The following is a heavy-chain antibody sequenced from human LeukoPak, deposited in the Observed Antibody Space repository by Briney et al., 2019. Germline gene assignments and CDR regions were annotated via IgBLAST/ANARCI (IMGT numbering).Heavy chain of an antibody. D-gene: IGHD2-15*01. Sequence: SETLSLTCTVSGGSISTSSYYWGWIRQPPGKGLEWIGSIYYSGGTYYNPSLKSRVTISVDTSKNQFSLKLSSVTAADTAVYYCARHCSGGSCYSEGIDYWGQGTLVTVSS. J-gene: IGHJ4*02. CDR1: GGSISTSSYY. V-gene: IGHV4-39*01. CDR3: ARHCSGGSCYSEGIDY. CDR2: IYYSGGT.